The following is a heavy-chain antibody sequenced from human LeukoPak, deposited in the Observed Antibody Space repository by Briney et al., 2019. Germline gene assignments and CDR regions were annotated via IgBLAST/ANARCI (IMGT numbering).Heavy chain of an antibody. CDR1: GSSFGYYA. CDR2: ITANGDST. CDR3: AKDIEAGTAGFSFDY. D-gene: IGHD2-21*02. Sequence: GGSLRLSCAASGSSFGYYAMHWVRQAPGKGLEWVSLITANGDSTYYADSVKGRFTISRDNSKNSLSLQMNSLRTEDTALYYCAKDIEAGTAGFSFDYWGQGTLVAVSS. V-gene: IGHV3-43*02. J-gene: IGHJ4*02.